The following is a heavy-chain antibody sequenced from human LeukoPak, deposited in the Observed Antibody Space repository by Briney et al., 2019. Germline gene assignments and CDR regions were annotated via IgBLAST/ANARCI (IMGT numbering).Heavy chain of an antibody. J-gene: IGHJ4*02. CDR2: IYYSGST. Sequence: PAVTLSLTCTVSGGSISSSSYYWGWIRQPPGKGLEWIGSIYYSGSTYYNPSLKSRVTISVDTSTNQLSLKLSSVTAADTAVYYCASARTSSRSWFTFDYWGQGILVTVS. V-gene: IGHV4-39*01. CDR3: ASARTSSRSWFTFDY. D-gene: IGHD6-13*01. CDR1: GGSISSSSYY.